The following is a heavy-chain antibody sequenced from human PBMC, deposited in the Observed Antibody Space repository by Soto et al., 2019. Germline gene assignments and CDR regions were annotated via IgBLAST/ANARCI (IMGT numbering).Heavy chain of an antibody. CDR2: IYYSGST. CDR1: GGSISSYY. V-gene: IGHV4-59*12. Sequence: PSETLSLTCTVSGGSISSYYWSWIRQPPGKGLEWIGYIYYSGSTNYNPSLKSRVTISVDTSKNQFSLKLSPVTAADTAVYYCARAPPRYYYGSGSYGHWFDPWGQGTLVTVSS. D-gene: IGHD3-10*01. J-gene: IGHJ5*02. CDR3: ARAPPRYYYGSGSYGHWFDP.